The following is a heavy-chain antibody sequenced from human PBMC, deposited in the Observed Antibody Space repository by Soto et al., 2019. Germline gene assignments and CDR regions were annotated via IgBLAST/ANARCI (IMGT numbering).Heavy chain of an antibody. CDR1: GDSVSSNSAA. Sequence: SQTLSLTCAISGDSVSSNSAAWNWIRQSLSRGLEWLGRTYYRSKWYSDYAVSVQSRITINPDTSKNQFSLQLNSVNPEDTAIYYFARGADGAFDFSGQGIMITFSS. CDR3: ARGADGAFDF. J-gene: IGHJ3*01. V-gene: IGHV6-1*01. CDR2: TYYRSKWYS.